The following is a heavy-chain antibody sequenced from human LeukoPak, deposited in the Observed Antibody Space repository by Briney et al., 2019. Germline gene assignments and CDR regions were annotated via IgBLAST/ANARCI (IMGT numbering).Heavy chain of an antibody. CDR3: ATLKGSRDAFDI. Sequence: GGSLRLSCAASRFTFSNYNMNWVRQAPGKGLEWVAVISYDGSNKYYADSVKGRFTISRDNSKNTLYLQMNSLRAEDTAVYYCATLKGSRDAFDIWGQGTMVTVSS. CDR2: ISYDGSNK. J-gene: IGHJ3*02. V-gene: IGHV3-30-3*01. D-gene: IGHD3-16*01. CDR1: RFTFSNYN.